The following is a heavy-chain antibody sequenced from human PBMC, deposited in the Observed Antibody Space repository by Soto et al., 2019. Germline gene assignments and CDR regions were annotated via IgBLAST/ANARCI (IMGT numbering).Heavy chain of an antibody. V-gene: IGHV3-9*01. Sequence: GGSLRLSCVASGFTFDDYAMHWVRQPPGKGLQWVSGISWNSGSIVYADSVKGRFTISRDNSKNTLYLQMNSLRAEDTAVYYCAKLGYCSGGSCYWGYFDYWGQGTLVTVSS. CDR3: AKLGYCSGGSCYWGYFDY. D-gene: IGHD2-15*01. CDR2: ISWNSGSI. CDR1: GFTFDDYA. J-gene: IGHJ4*02.